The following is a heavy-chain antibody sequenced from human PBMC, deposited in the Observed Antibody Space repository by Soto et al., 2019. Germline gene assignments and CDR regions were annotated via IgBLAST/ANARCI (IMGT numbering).Heavy chain of an antibody. V-gene: IGHV4-39*01. CDR1: GVSISSSSYY. CDR2: VYHSEST. J-gene: IGHJ4*02. Sequence: QLQLQESGPGLVKPSETLSLTCTVSGVSISSSSYYWDWIRQPPGKGLEWIGSVYHSESTSYNPSLKTRVTTSVDTSKNQFSLKLTSVTAADTAVYYCATARDCSSGRCGVRYFDHWGQGTLVTVSS. CDR3: ATARDCSSGRCGVRYFDH. D-gene: IGHD2-15*01.